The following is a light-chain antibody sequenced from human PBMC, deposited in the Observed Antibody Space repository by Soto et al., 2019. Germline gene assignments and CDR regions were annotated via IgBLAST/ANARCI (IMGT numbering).Light chain of an antibody. V-gene: IGKV3-15*01. J-gene: IGKJ1*01. CDR2: GAS. Sequence: EIVMTQSPATLSVSPGERATLSCRASQSVNSNMAWYQQKPGQVPRLLIYGASTRATGIPARFSGSGSGTEFTLTITNLQPEDFAGYHCQQYDNWPPWTFGQGTKVEIK. CDR3: QQYDNWPPWT. CDR1: QSVNSN.